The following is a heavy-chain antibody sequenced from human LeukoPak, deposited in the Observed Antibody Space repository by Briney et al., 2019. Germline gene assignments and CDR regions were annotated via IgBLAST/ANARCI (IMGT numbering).Heavy chain of an antibody. D-gene: IGHD4-17*01. CDR3: ATLDYGDYYFDY. Sequence: GGSLRLSCAASGFTFSDYYMSWIRQAPGKGLEWVSYISSSSSYTNYADSAKGRFTISRDNAKNSLYLQMNSLRAEDTAVYYCATLDYGDYYFDYWGQGTLVTVSS. CDR2: ISSSSSYT. J-gene: IGHJ4*02. V-gene: IGHV3-11*06. CDR1: GFTFSDYY.